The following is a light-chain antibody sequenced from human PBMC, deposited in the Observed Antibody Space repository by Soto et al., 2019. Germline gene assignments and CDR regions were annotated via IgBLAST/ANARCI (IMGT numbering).Light chain of an antibody. CDR2: GAS. CDR3: QQYSNSPRT. Sequence: EIVLTQSPGTLSLSPGERATLSCRASQSVSSSYLAWYQQKPGQAPRLLIYGASSRATGIPDRFSGGGSGTDFTLTISRLEPEDFAVYYCQQYSNSPRTFGQGTKVEIK. CDR1: QSVSSSY. J-gene: IGKJ1*01. V-gene: IGKV3-20*01.